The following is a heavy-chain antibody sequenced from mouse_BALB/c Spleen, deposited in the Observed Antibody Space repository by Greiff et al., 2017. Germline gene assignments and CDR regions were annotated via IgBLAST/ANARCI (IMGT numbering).Heavy chain of an antibody. CDR3: ARSHYRYEDAMDY. Sequence: VQLQQSAAELARPGASVKMSCKASGYTFTSYTMHWVKQRPGQGLEWIGYINPSSGYTEYNQKFKDKTTLTADKSSSTAYMQLSSLTSEDSAVYYCARSHYRYEDAMDYWGQGTSVTVSS. J-gene: IGHJ4*01. CDR1: GYTFTSYT. D-gene: IGHD2-14*01. V-gene: IGHV1-4*02. CDR2: INPSSGYT.